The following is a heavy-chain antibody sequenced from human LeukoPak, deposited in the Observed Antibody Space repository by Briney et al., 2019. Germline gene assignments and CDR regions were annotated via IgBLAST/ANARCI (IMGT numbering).Heavy chain of an antibody. Sequence: ASVKVSCKASGYTFTSYAMHWVRQAPGQRLEWMGWINAGNGNTKYSQKFQGRVTITRNTSASTAYMELSSLRSEDTAVYYCARDGITMVRGVIRGISYNWFDPWGQGTLATVSS. D-gene: IGHD3-10*01. CDR1: GYTFTSYA. CDR2: INAGNGNT. J-gene: IGHJ5*02. CDR3: ARDGITMVRGVIRGISYNWFDP. V-gene: IGHV1-3*01.